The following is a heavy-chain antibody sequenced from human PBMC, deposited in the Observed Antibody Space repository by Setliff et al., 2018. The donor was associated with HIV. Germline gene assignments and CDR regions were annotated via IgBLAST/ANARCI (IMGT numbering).Heavy chain of an antibody. CDR3: AGPVEMANREFDY. D-gene: IGHD1-26*01. V-gene: IGHV4-39*01. CDR1: GGSISDSRYY. Sequence: KPSETLSLTCTVSGGSISDSRYYWGWIRQPPGKGLEWIGNIYYSGSTYNNPSLKSRVTISVDTSKNQFSLKLSSVTAADTAVYYCAGPVEMANREFDYWGQGTLVTVSS. CDR2: IYYSGST. J-gene: IGHJ4*02.